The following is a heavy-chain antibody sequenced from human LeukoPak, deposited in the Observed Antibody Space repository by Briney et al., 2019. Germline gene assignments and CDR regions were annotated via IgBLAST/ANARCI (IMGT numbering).Heavy chain of an antibody. Sequence: GGSLRLSCAASGFTFSDYYMSWIRQAPGKGLEWVSYISSSGSTIYYADSVKGRFTISRDNAKNSLYLQMNSLRAEDMAVYYCARGGYDFWSGYYIFDYWGQGTLVTVSS. V-gene: IGHV3-11*01. CDR2: ISSSGSTI. J-gene: IGHJ4*02. CDR1: GFTFSDYY. D-gene: IGHD3-3*01. CDR3: ARGGYDFWSGYYIFDY.